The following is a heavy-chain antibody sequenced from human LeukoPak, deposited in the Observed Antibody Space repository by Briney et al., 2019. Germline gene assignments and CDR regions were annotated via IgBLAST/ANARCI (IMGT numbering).Heavy chain of an antibody. CDR3: ATGPGGGGGYYFDY. CDR1: GYTFTDYY. D-gene: IGHD2-15*01. V-gene: IGHV1-69-2*01. Sequence: ASVKVSCKVSGYTFTDYYMHWVQQAPGKGLEWMGLVDPEDGETIYAEKFQGRVTITADTSTDTAYMELSSLRSEDTAMYYCATGPGGGGGYYFDYWGQGTLVTVSS. J-gene: IGHJ4*02. CDR2: VDPEDGET.